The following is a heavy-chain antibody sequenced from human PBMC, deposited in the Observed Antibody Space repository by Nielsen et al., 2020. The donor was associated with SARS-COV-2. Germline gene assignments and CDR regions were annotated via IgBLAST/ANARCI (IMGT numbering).Heavy chain of an antibody. CDR3: ARASSTSYNAAFDM. V-gene: IGHV3-23*01. J-gene: IGHJ3*02. CDR1: GFSFSSYD. Sequence: GGSLRLSCAASGFSFSSYDMSWIRQAPGKGLEWVSGITGIGGGATYYADSVKGRFTIFRDNSKNTLYLQMDSLRGEDTAMYYCARASSTSYNAAFDMWGQGTMVTVSS. CDR2: ITGIGGGAT. D-gene: IGHD1-1*01.